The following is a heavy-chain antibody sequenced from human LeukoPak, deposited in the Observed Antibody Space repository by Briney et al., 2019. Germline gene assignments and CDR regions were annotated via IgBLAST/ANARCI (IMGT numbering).Heavy chain of an antibody. J-gene: IGHJ6*03. D-gene: IGHD6-13*01. CDR1: RFTLSSYA. CDR2: ISGSGGST. Sequence: PGGSLRLSCAASRFTLSSYAMSWVRQAPGKGLEWVSAISGSGGSTYYADSVKGRFTISRDNSKNTLYLQMNSLRAEDTAVYYCAKEVWQQQNYYYYMDVWGKGTTVTVSS. CDR3: AKEVWQQQNYYYYMDV. V-gene: IGHV3-23*01.